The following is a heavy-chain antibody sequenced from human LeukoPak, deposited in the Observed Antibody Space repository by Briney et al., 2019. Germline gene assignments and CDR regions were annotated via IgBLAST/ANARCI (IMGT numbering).Heavy chain of an antibody. CDR3: ARRAGYCSGGSCEYFEY. V-gene: IGHV5-51*01. D-gene: IGHD2-15*01. J-gene: IGHJ4*02. CDR2: IYPGDSDT. Sequence: GESLEISCKGSGYSFTSYWIGWVRQMPGKGLEWMGIIYPGDSDTRYSPSFQGQVTISADKSISTAYLQWSSLRASDTAIYYCARRAGYCSGGSCEYFEYWGQGTLVTVSS. CDR1: GYSFTSYW.